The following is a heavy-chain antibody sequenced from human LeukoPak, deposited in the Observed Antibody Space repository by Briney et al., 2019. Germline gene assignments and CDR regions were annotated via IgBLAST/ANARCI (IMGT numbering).Heavy chain of an antibody. D-gene: IGHD2-15*01. V-gene: IGHV4-59*08. CDR3: ARHGGYIPYFDY. CDR1: GGSISSYY. CDR2: IYYSGST. Sequence: SETLSLTCTVSGGSISSYYWSWIRQPPGKGREWIGYIYYSGSTNYNSSLKSRVTISVDTSKNQFSLKLSSVTAADTAMYYCARHGGYIPYFDYWGQGTLVTVSS. J-gene: IGHJ4*02.